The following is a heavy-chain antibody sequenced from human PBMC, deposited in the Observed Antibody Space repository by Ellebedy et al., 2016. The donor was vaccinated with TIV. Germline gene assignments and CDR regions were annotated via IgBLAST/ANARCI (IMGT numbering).Heavy chain of an antibody. Sequence: GGSLRLSCAASGFTFSRYGLHWVRRAHGKGLEGVAFISYDGSNDYYADSVKGRFTISRDNSTSTLYLQMDSLRVEDTAVYYCAKEAYDILTGSQMYGMDVWGQGTTVTVSS. V-gene: IGHV3-30*18. J-gene: IGHJ6*02. CDR2: ISYDGSND. CDR1: GFTFSRYG. CDR3: AKEAYDILTGSQMYGMDV. D-gene: IGHD3-9*01.